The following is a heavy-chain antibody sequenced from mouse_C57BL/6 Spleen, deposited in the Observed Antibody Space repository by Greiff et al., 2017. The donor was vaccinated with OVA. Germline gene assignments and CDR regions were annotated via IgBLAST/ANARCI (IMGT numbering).Heavy chain of an antibody. CDR1: GYTFTSYW. CDR2: INPSNGGT. CDR3: ARKGDWDGRRLDY. D-gene: IGHD4-1*01. J-gene: IGHJ2*01. V-gene: IGHV1-53*01. Sequence: VQLQQSGTELVKPGASVKLSCKASGYTFTSYWMHWVKQRPGQGLEWIGNINPSNGGTNYNEKFKSKATLTVDKSSSTAYMQLSSLTSEDSAVYYCARKGDWDGRRLDYWGQGTTLTVSS.